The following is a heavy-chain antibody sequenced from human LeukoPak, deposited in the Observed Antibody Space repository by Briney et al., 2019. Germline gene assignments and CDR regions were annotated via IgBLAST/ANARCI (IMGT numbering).Heavy chain of an antibody. CDR2: INPSGGST. V-gene: IGHV1-46*01. CDR1: GYTFTSYY. CDR3: ARVDSSGYGLHWGLDY. D-gene: IGHD3-22*01. J-gene: IGHJ4*02. Sequence: ASVKVSCKASGYTFTSYYMHWVRQAPGQGLEWMGIINPSGGSTSYAQKFQGRVTMTRDMSTSTVYMELSSLRSEDTAVYYCARVDSSGYGLHWGLDYWGQGTLVTVSS.